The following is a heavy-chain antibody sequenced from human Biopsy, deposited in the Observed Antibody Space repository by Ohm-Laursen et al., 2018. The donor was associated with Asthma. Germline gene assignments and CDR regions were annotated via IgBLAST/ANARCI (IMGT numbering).Heavy chain of an antibody. D-gene: IGHD2-2*01. J-gene: IGHJ6*02. CDR2: IWYDGSNK. CDR3: ARGGLGYCSSTSCYQNYYYGMDV. Sequence: SLRLSCTASGFTFSSYGMHWVRQAPGKGLEWVAVIWYDGSNKYYVDSVKGRFTISRDNSKNTLYLQMNSLRAEDTAVYYCARGGLGYCSSTSCYQNYYYGMDVWGQGTTVTVSS. CDR1: GFTFSSYG. V-gene: IGHV3-33*01.